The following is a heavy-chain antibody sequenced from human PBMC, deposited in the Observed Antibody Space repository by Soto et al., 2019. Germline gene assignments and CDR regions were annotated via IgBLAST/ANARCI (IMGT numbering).Heavy chain of an antibody. CDR2: ISYDGINK. Sequence: GGSLRLSCAASGFTFSSYGMHWVRQAPGKGLEWVAVISYDGINKYYADSVKGRFTISRDNSKNTLYLQMNSLRAEDTAVYYCAKDRGHLWFGELYSWGQGTLVTVSS. CDR1: GFTFSSYG. J-gene: IGHJ5*02. V-gene: IGHV3-30*18. CDR3: AKDRGHLWFGELYS. D-gene: IGHD3-10*01.